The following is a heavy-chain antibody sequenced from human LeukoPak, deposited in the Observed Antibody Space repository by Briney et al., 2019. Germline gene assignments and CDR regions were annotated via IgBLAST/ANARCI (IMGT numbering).Heavy chain of an antibody. J-gene: IGHJ5*02. D-gene: IGHD3-10*02. CDR3: ARGMFAQA. V-gene: IGHV4-34*01. CDR2: INHSGST. CDR1: GGSFSGYY. Sequence: PSETLSLTCAVYGGSFSGYYWSWIRQPPGKGLEWIGEINHSGSTNYNPSLKSRLTISVDTSKNQFSLKLSSVTVADTAVYYCARGMFAQAWGQGTLVTVSS.